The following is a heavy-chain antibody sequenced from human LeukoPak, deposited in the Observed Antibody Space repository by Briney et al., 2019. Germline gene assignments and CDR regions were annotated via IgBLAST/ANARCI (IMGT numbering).Heavy chain of an antibody. CDR1: GFTVSSNY. J-gene: IGHJ4*02. Sequence: GGSLRLSCAASGFTVSSNYMSWVRQAPGKGLEWVSVIYSGDSAYYADSVKGRFTISRHNSKNTLYLQMNSLRAEDTAVYYCARLSYGDYVDYWGQGTLVTVSS. CDR2: IYSGDSA. CDR3: ARLSYGDYVDY. V-gene: IGHV3-53*04. D-gene: IGHD4-17*01.